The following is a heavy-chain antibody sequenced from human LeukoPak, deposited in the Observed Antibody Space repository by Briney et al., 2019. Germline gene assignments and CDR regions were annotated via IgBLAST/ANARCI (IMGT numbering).Heavy chain of an antibody. V-gene: IGHV4-61*02. CDR3: ARGPASTELWLDYFDY. J-gene: IGHJ4*02. D-gene: IGHD3-10*01. CDR2: IHTSGST. CDR1: GDSISSGTYY. Sequence: SETLSLTCTVSGDSISSGTYYWSWLRQPAGKGLEWIGRIHTSGSTNYNPSLKSRVTISLDTSKNQFSLKATSVTAADTAVYYCARGPASTELWLDYFDYWGQGTLVTVSS.